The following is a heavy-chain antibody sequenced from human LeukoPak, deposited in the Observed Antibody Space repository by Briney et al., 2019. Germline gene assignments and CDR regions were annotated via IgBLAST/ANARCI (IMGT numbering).Heavy chain of an antibody. V-gene: IGHV4-30-2*01. D-gene: IGHD6-13*01. CDR2: IYHSGST. CDR1: GGSISSGGYS. CDR3: ARGIAAAEHDY. Sequence: SETLSLTCAVSGGSISSGGYSWSWIRQPPGKGLEWIGYIYHSGSTYYNPSLKSRVTISVDRSKNQFSLKLSSVTAADTAVYYCARGIAAAEHDYWGQGTLVTVSS. J-gene: IGHJ4*02.